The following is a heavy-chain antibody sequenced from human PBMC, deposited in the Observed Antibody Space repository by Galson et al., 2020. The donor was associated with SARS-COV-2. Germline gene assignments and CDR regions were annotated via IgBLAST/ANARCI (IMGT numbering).Heavy chain of an antibody. J-gene: IGHJ6*02. CDR3: ARALFANHYHGMDV. CDR2: ISYDGSNK. V-gene: IGHV3-30*04. CDR1: GFTFSTYA. D-gene: IGHD3-10*02. Sequence: GGSLRLSCAASGFTFSTYAIHWVRQAPGKGLDWVAVISYDGSNKYYADSVKGRFTISRDNSKNTLYLQMNSLRAEDTAVYYCARALFANHYHGMDVWGQGTTVAVSS.